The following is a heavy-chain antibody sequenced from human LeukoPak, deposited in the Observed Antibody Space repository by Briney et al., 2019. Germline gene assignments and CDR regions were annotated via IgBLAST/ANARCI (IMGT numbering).Heavy chain of an antibody. CDR1: GFTFSGHW. D-gene: IGHD1-26*01. CDR3: TRDRSRAGDE. Sequence: GGSLRLSCAASGFTFSGHWMSWVRQAPGKGLEWVANINHGGSDKYYVDSVKGRFTISRDNANNLLYLQMNGLRGEDTAVYYCTRDRSRAGDEGGEGTLVTVSS. CDR2: INHGGSDK. J-gene: IGHJ4*02. V-gene: IGHV3-7*01.